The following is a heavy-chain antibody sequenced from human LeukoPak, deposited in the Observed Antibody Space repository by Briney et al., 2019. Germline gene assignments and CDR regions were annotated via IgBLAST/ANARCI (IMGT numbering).Heavy chain of an antibody. D-gene: IGHD6-19*01. Sequence: PGGSLRLSCAASGFMFSNYSMNWVRQAPGKGLEWVSSISRLSSYINYADSVKGRFTISRDNAKNSLELHLSRLRPEDTALYYCVRRSYRSGFDFWGQGTLVTVSS. CDR1: GFMFSNYS. CDR3: VRRSYRSGFDF. V-gene: IGHV3-21*06. J-gene: IGHJ4*02. CDR2: ISRLSSYI.